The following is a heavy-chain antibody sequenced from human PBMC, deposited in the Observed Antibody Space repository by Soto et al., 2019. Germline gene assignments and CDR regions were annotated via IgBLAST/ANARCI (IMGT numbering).Heavy chain of an antibody. D-gene: IGHD6-13*01. V-gene: IGHV3-30-3*01. CDR3: ARGSSSWYRDAFDI. Sequence: QVQLVESGGGVVQPGRFLRLSCAASGFTFSSYAMHWVRQAPGKGLEWVAVISYDGSNKYYADSVKGRFTISRDNSKNTLYLQMNSLRAEDTAVYYCARGSSSWYRDAFDIWGQGTMVTVSS. J-gene: IGHJ3*02. CDR1: GFTFSSYA. CDR2: ISYDGSNK.